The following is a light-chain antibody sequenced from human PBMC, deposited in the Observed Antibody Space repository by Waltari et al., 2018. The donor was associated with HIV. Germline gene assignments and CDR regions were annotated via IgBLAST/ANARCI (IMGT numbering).Light chain of an antibody. CDR3: GTWDSSLSVWV. CDR1: SPTIGNIF. J-gene: IGLJ3*02. Sequence: QSVLPHPPPVPAAPGKKVTIPSPGSSPTIGNIFVPWYQQLPGTAPKLLIYDNNKRPSGIPDRFSGSKSGTSATLGITGLQTGDEADYYCGTWDSSLSVWVFGGGTNLTVL. CDR2: DNN. V-gene: IGLV1-51*01.